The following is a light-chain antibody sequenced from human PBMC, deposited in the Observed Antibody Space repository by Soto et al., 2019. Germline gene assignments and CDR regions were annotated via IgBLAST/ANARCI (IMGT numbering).Light chain of an antibody. J-gene: IGKJ4*01. V-gene: IGKV3-11*01. CDR1: QKIGTF. Sequence: EIVLTQSPATLSLSPGERATLSCRASQKIGTFLAWYQQKPGQAPRLLFYDASNRATGVPPRFSGSGSGTDFTLTISSLEPEGLGVYYCQHRFNWPLTFGGGTKVEIK. CDR3: QHRFNWPLT. CDR2: DAS.